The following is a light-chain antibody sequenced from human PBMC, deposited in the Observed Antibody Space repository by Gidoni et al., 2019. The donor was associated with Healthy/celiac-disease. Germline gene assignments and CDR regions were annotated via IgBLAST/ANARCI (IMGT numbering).Light chain of an antibody. CDR3: LQDYNYPGT. J-gene: IGKJ1*01. Sequence: AIQMTQSPSSLSASVGDRVTITCRASQGIRNGLGWYQQKPGKAPKLLIYAASSLQSGVPSRFSGSGSGTDFTLTISSLQPEDFATYYCLQDYNYPGTFGQGTKVEIK. V-gene: IGKV1-6*01. CDR2: AAS. CDR1: QGIRNG.